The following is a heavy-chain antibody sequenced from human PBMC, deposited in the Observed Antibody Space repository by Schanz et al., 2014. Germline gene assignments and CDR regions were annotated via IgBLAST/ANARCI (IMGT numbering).Heavy chain of an antibody. CDR1: GFTFRTYG. CDR2: IRYDGSKI. Sequence: QVPLVESGGGVVQPGGSLRLSCAASGFTFRTYGMHWVRQAPGKGMEWVAFIRYDGSKIYYADSVKGRFTISRDNPKNTLSLQMNSLRVEDTAVYYCARDLAFGGVYDRHSDSWGQGTLVTVSS. CDR3: ARDLAFGGVYDRHSDS. V-gene: IGHV3-30*02. J-gene: IGHJ4*02. D-gene: IGHD3-16*01.